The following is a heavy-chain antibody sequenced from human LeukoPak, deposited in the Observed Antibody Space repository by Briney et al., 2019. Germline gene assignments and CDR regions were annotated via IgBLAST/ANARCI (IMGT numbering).Heavy chain of an antibody. V-gene: IGHV3-21*01. Sequence: GGSLRLSCAASGFTFSSYSMNWVRQAPGKGLEWVSSISSSSSYIYYADSVKGRFTISRDNAENSLYLQMNSLRVEDSAVYYCTRQYYDFWSGFYTADYYFDYWGQGTLVTVSS. J-gene: IGHJ4*02. CDR3: TRQYYDFWSGFYTADYYFDY. CDR1: GFTFSSYS. D-gene: IGHD3-3*01. CDR2: ISSSSSYI.